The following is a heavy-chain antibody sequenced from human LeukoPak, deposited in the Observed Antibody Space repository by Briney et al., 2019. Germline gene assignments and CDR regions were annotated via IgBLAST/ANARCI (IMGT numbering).Heavy chain of an antibody. CDR2: IYSGGST. CDR1: GFTVSSNY. D-gene: IGHD6-19*01. V-gene: IGHV3-66*01. CDR3: ARALPYSSGWSYYFDY. J-gene: IGHJ4*02. Sequence: GGSLRLSCAASGFTVSSNYMSWVRQAPGKGLEWVSVIYSGGSTYYADSVKGRFTISRDNSKNTLYLQMNSLRAEDTAVYYCARALPYSSGWSYYFDYWGQGTLVTVTS.